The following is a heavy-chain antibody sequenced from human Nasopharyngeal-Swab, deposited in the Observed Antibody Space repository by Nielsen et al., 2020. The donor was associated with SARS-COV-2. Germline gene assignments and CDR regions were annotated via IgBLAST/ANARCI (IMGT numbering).Heavy chain of an antibody. CDR3: AKRLVVELC. CDR2: INSDGSST. V-gene: IGHV3-74*01. D-gene: IGHD6-19*01. CDR1: GFTFSSYW. J-gene: IGHJ4*02. Sequence: GESLKISCAASGFTFSSYWMHWVRQAPGKGLVWVSRINSDGSSTSYADSVKGRFTISRDNSKNTLYLQMNSLRAEDTAVYYCAKRLVVELCWGQGTLVTVSS.